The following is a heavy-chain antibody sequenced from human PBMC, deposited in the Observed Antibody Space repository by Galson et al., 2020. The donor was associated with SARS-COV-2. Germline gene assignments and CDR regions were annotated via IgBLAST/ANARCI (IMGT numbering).Heavy chain of an antibody. Sequence: ASVKVYCKVSGYPLTELSMHWVRQAPGKGLEWMGGFDPAHGETIYAQKFPGRVTMTEDTSTDTAYMELSSLRSEDTVVYYCATGLLDFWSGYSFDYWGQGTLVTVSS. CDR2: FDPAHGET. J-gene: IGHJ4*02. D-gene: IGHD3-3*01. V-gene: IGHV1-24*01. CDR1: GYPLTELS. CDR3: ATGLLDFWSGYSFDY.